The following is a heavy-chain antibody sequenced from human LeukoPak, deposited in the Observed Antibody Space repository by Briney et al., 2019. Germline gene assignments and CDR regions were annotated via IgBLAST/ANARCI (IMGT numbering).Heavy chain of an antibody. Sequence: SETMSLTCTVSGGSISSYYWSWIRQPAGKGLEWIGRIYTSGSTNYNPSLKSRVTMSVDTSKNQFSLKLSSVTAADTAVYYCARPDYYGSGSYYSDWFDPWGQGTLVTVSS. D-gene: IGHD3-10*01. CDR1: GGSISSYY. CDR3: ARPDYYGSGSYYSDWFDP. J-gene: IGHJ5*02. CDR2: IYTSGST. V-gene: IGHV4-4*07.